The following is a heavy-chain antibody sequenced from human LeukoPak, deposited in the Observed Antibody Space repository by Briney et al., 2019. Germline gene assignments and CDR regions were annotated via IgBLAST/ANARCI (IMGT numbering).Heavy chain of an antibody. D-gene: IGHD3-22*01. CDR1: GFTVSSNY. J-gene: IGHJ5*02. Sequence: GGSLRLSCAASGFTVSSNYMSWVRQAPEKGLEWVSVIYSGGSTYYADSVKGRFTISRDNSKNTLYLQMNSLRAEDTAVYYCARVYYDSSGPPNWFDPWGQGTLVTVSS. V-gene: IGHV3-53*01. CDR2: IYSGGST. CDR3: ARVYYDSSGPPNWFDP.